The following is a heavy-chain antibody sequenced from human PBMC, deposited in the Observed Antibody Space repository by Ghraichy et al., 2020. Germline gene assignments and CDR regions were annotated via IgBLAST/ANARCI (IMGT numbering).Heavy chain of an antibody. J-gene: IGHJ6*02. CDR3: ARGSRVVRFYYYDGMDV. D-gene: IGHD4-23*01. Sequence: GGSLRLSCVGSGFTFSAYSMNWIRQSPGKGLEWVSYITGSGRNIFYADSVKGRFTISRDNAQNSLFLQMNSLRDEDTAVYYCARGSRVVRFYYYDGMDVWGQGTTVTVSS. V-gene: IGHV3-48*02. CDR2: ITGSGRNI. CDR1: GFTFSAYS.